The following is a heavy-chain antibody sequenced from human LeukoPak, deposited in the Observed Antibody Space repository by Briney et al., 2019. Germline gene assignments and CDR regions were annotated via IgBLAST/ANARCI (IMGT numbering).Heavy chain of an antibody. CDR1: GGSISSGSYY. V-gene: IGHV4-61*02. CDR2: IYTSGST. D-gene: IGHD3-10*01. J-gene: IGHJ4*02. CDR3: ASQTVYYYGSGSYYRGVDY. Sequence: SETLSLTCTVSGGSISSGSYYWSWIRQPAGKGLEWIGRIYTSGSTNYNPSLKSRVTISVDTSRNQFSLRLSSVTAADTAVYYCASQTVYYYGSGSYYRGVDYWGQGTLVTVSS.